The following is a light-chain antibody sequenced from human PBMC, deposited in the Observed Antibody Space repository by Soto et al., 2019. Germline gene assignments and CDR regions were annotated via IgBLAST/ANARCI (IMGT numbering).Light chain of an antibody. CDR1: QSVSNN. Sequence: EIVMTQSPATLSVSPGERATLSCRASQSVSNNLAWYQQKPGQAPRLLIFGATTRATGIPARFSGSGSGTEFTLTINSLQSEDFAVYFCQQYSNWPRTFGQGTKVE. V-gene: IGKV3-15*01. CDR2: GAT. J-gene: IGKJ1*01. CDR3: QQYSNWPRT.